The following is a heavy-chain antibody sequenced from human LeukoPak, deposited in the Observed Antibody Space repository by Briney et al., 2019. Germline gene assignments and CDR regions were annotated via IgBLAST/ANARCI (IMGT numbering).Heavy chain of an antibody. CDR1: GGSINNYN. D-gene: IGHD5-24*01. Sequence: PSETLSLTCTVSGGSINNYNWTWIRQPPGKGLEWIGYIYYSGSTNYNPSLKSRVTISVDTSKNQFSLKLSSVTAADTAVYYCARLAHYNPYYMDVWGKGTTVTVSS. CDR2: IYYSGST. J-gene: IGHJ6*03. V-gene: IGHV4-59*08. CDR3: ARLAHYNPYYMDV.